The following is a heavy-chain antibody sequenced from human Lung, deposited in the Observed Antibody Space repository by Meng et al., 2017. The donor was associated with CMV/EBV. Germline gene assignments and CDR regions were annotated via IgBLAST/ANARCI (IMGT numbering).Heavy chain of an antibody. D-gene: IGHD5-18*01. V-gene: IGHV3-48*03. J-gene: IGHJ4*02. CDR3: ATYNGYSLFFEY. CDR1: GFTFSGYE. Sequence: GESLKISCATSGFTFSGYEMNWVRQAPGKGLEWVSYISTRGTTIYYADSVKGRFTISRDNAKGSLFLQMNNLRAEDTAIYYCATYNGYSLFFEYWGQGAXV. CDR2: ISTRGTTI.